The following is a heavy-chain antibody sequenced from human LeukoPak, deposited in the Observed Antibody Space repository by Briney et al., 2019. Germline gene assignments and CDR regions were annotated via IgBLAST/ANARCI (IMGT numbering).Heavy chain of an antibody. CDR1: GCTFTGYY. J-gene: IGHJ5*02. D-gene: IGHD3-10*01. Sequence: ASVKVSCKASGCTFTGYYMHWVRQAPGQGLEWMGWINPNSGGTNYAQKFQGWVTMTRDTSISTAYMELSRLRSDDTAVYYCARAFAVTNWFDPWGQGTLVTVSS. V-gene: IGHV1-2*04. CDR2: INPNSGGT. CDR3: ARAFAVTNWFDP.